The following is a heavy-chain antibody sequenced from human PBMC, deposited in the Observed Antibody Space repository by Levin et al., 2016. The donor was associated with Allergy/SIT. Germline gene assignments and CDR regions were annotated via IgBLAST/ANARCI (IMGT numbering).Heavy chain of an antibody. J-gene: IGHJ6*02. CDR2: IHYSGNT. Sequence: SETLSLTCTVSGDSITSISYYWAWIRQPPGKGLEWIGTIHYSGNTYYNPSLKSRVTISLETSNNQFSLALSSVTAADTAVYYCASPKGWYYYYGMDVWGPGTTVTVSS. D-gene: IGHD6-19*01. CDR1: GDSITSISYY. V-gene: IGHV4-39*01. CDR3: ASPKGWYYYYGMDV.